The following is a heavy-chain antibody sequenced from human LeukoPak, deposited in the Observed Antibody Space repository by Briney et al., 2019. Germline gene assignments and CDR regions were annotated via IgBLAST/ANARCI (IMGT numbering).Heavy chain of an antibody. D-gene: IGHD4-17*01. CDR2: INPKSGGT. CDR3: ARGNDYGDYMKDYYYYYYMDV. CDR1: GYTFTDYY. J-gene: IGHJ6*03. Sequence: ASVKVSCKASGYTFTDYYMHWVRQAPGQGLEWMGWINPKSGGTNYAQKFQGRVTVTRDTSISTAYMELSRLRSDDTAVYYCARGNDYGDYMKDYYYYYYMDVWGKGTTVTVSS. V-gene: IGHV1-2*02.